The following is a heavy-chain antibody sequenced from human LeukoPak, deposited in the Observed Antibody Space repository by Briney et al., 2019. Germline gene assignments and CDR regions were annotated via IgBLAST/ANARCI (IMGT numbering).Heavy chain of an antibody. Sequence: SETLSLTCAVYGGSFSGYYWSWIRQPPGRGLEWIGEINHSGSTNYNPSLKSRVTISVDTSKNQFSLKLSSATAADTAVYYCAGDGSSTSLHYYFDYWGQGTLVTVSS. V-gene: IGHV4-34*01. CDR2: INHSGST. CDR1: GGSFSGYY. D-gene: IGHD2-2*01. CDR3: AGDGSSTSLHYYFDY. J-gene: IGHJ4*02.